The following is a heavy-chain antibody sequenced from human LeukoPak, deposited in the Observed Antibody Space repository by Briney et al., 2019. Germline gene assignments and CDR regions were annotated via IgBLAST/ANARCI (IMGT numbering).Heavy chain of an antibody. D-gene: IGHD6-19*01. J-gene: IGHJ4*02. V-gene: IGHV3-13*01. Sequence: AGGSLRLSCAASGFTFSSYDMHWVRQATGKGLEWVSAIGTASDTYYPGSVKGRFTISRENAKNSLYPQMNSLRAGDTAVYYCARRSSGWNGEYYFDYWGQGTLVTVSS. CDR1: GFTFSSYD. CDR2: IGTASDT. CDR3: ARRSSGWNGEYYFDY.